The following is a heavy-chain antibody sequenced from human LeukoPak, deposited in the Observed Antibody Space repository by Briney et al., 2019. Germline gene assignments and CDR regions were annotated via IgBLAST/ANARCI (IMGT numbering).Heavy chain of an antibody. J-gene: IGHJ4*02. CDR1: GFPFSSYS. Sequence: GGSLSLLCAAWGFPFSSYSMNGVPQARGKGLEGVSSISSTSFYIYYADSVKGRFTISRDNAKNSLYLLINSVRAEDTAVYYCARGEGAYGGHFVGDFWGQGTLVTVSS. D-gene: IGHD4-23*01. CDR3: ARGEGAYGGHFVGDF. CDR2: ISSTSFYI. V-gene: IGHV3-21*01.